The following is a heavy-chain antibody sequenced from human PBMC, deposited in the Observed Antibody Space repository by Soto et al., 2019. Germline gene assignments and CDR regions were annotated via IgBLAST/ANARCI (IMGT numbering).Heavy chain of an antibody. D-gene: IGHD4-17*01. CDR1: GGSITSNSYY. CDR3: ARRSTVTYDY. J-gene: IGHJ4*02. Sequence: QLQLQESGPELAKPSETLSLTCTVSGGSITSNSYYWGWIRQPPGKGLEWIGSFYYSESTYFNPSLKSRVTISVDTSKNQFSLKLSAVTAADTAVYYCARRSTVTYDYWGQGILVTVSS. CDR2: FYYSEST. V-gene: IGHV4-39*01.